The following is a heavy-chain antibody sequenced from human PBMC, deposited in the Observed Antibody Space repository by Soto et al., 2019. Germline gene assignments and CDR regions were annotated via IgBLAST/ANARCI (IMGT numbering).Heavy chain of an antibody. CDR2: ISGSGFKK. CDR3: AKNQGVELVPLATVDWFDP. Sequence: GGSLRLSCAASGFIFENFGMSWVRQAPGKGLEWISSISGSGFKKYYADSVKGRFTISRDNSKSTVYLELNNLSAEDTAVYHCAKNQGVELVPLATVDWFDPWGQGSVVTV. V-gene: IGHV3-23*01. J-gene: IGHJ5*02. CDR1: GFIFENFG. D-gene: IGHD1-26*01.